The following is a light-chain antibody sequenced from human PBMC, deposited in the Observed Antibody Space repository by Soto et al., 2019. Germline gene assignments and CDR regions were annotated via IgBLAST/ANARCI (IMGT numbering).Light chain of an antibody. CDR1: SSDVGGYNY. CDR3: SSYTSGSTPN. CDR2: EVS. J-gene: IGLJ1*01. V-gene: IGLV2-14*01. Sequence: QSALTQPASVSGSPGRSITISCTGTSSDVGGYNYVSWYQQHPGKAPKLMIYEVSNRPSGVSNRFSGSKSGNTASLTISGLQAEDEADYYCSSYTSGSTPNFGTGTKVTVL.